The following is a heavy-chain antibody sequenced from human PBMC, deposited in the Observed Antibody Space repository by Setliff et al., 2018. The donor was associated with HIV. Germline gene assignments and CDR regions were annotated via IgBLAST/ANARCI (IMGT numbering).Heavy chain of an antibody. V-gene: IGHV1-69-2*01. CDR1: GYTFTDYY. CDR3: TTPLDSSGYFGSDYFDY. Sequence: GASVKVSCKASGYTFTDYYIHWVQQAPGKGLEWMGRVDPEDGETTYAEKFQGRITITADTSPDTAYLELSSLRSEDSAFYYCTTPLDSSGYFGSDYFDYWGQGALVTVSS. CDR2: VDPEDGET. J-gene: IGHJ4*02. D-gene: IGHD3-22*01.